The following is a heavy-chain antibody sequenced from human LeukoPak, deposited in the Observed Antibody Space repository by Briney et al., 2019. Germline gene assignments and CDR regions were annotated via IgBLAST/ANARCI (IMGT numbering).Heavy chain of an antibody. CDR2: LKSSGDTT. D-gene: IGHD5-18*01. CDR3: VREEAHTYNFDF. J-gene: IGHJ4*02. CDR1: GYTFTSYH. Sequence: ASVKVSCKTSGYTFTSYHMHWARQAPGQGLEWVGILKSSGDTTVYAQKFQGRVTVTRDTSTSTVYMELSSLSSEDTALYYCVREEAHTYNFDFWGPGTLVTVSS. V-gene: IGHV1-46*01.